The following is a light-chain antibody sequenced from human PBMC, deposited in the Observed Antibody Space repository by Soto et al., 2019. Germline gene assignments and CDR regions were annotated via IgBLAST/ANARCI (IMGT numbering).Light chain of an antibody. CDR1: QFISSW. CDR3: QQYNSYPWT. CDR2: HAY. J-gene: IGKJ1*01. V-gene: IGKV1-5*01. Sequence: DIQMTQSPSTLSASVGDRVTITCRASQFISSWLAWYQQKPGKVPKFLIFHAYNLESGVTSRFSGSESGTEFTLTISSLQPDDFATYYCQQYNSYPWTFGQGTKVEI.